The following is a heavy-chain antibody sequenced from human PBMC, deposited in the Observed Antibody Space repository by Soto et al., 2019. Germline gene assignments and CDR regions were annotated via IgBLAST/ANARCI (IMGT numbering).Heavy chain of an antibody. CDR3: ARQGILTGPYILDF. CDR1: GYSFSSYW. CDR2: IYPGDSDT. V-gene: IGHV5-51*01. J-gene: IGHJ4*02. D-gene: IGHD3-9*01. Sequence: PGGSLKISCKGSGYSFSSYWIAWVRQVPGKGLEWMGIIYPGDSDTRYSPSFQGQVTISADKSINTAYLHWSSLEASDTAIFYCARQGILTGPYILDFWGQGTLVTVSS.